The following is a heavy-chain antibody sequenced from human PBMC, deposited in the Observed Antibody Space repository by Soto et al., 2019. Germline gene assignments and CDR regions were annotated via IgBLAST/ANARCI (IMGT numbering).Heavy chain of an antibody. CDR2: INPSGGST. V-gene: IGHV1-46*01. D-gene: IGHD2-15*01. Sequence: ASVKVSCKASGYTFTSYYMHWVRQAPGHGLEWVGRINPSGGSTSYAQKFQGRVTMTRDTSTSTVYMELSSVRSEDPAVYYCARDHANCSGGSCSSRSSWFDPWGQGTLVTVSS. CDR1: GYTFTSYY. J-gene: IGHJ5*02. CDR3: ARDHANCSGGSCSSRSSWFDP.